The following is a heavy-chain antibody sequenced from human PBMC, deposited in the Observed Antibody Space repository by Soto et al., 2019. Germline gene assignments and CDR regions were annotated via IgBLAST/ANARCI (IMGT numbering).Heavy chain of an antibody. CDR3: ARVRAELGYCSGGSCLPYRHGMDV. CDR1: RYTFTSYG. V-gene: IGHV1-18*01. J-gene: IGHJ6*02. D-gene: IGHD2-15*01. Sequence: ASVKVSCKASRYTFTSYGISWVRQAAGQGLEWIGWMGTYNGNTDYGQKFQGRVIMTTETPTNTAYMELRSLRSDDTAVYYCARVRAELGYCSGGSCLPYRHGMDVWG. CDR2: MGTYNGNT.